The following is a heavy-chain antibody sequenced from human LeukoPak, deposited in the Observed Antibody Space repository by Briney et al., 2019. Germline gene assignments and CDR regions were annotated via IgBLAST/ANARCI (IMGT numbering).Heavy chain of an antibody. V-gene: IGHV4-31*03. CDR3: ARDRGPNYGGFDY. CDR2: IYYSGST. Sequence: PSQTLSLTCTVSGGSIRRDGYYWSCSRQHPGKGLEWIGYIYYSGSTYYNPSLKSRVTISVDTSKNQFSLKLSSVTAADTAVYYCARDRGPNYGGFDYWGQGTLVTVSS. D-gene: IGHD4-23*01. J-gene: IGHJ4*02. CDR1: GGSIRRDGYY.